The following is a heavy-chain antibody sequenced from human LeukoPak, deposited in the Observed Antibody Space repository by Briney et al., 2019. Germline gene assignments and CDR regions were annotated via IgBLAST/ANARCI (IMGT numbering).Heavy chain of an antibody. D-gene: IGHD3-9*01. CDR2: IYYSGST. J-gene: IGHJ4*02. CDR1: GASIRSGDYY. V-gene: IGHV4-31*03. CDR3: ASHHYDILTGYSPFDY. Sequence: PSETLSLTCTVSGASIRSGDYYWSWIRQHPGKGLEWIGYIYYSGSTYYNPSLKSRVTISVDTSKNQFSLKLSSVTAADTAVYYCASHHYDILTGYSPFDYWGQGALVTVSS.